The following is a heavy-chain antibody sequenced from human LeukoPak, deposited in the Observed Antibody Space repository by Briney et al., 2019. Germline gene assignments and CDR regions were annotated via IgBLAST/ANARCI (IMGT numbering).Heavy chain of an antibody. V-gene: IGHV3-74*01. CDR3: AKGSRGSGYYYGDY. CDR2: INPDGSTT. D-gene: IGHD3-22*01. CDR1: GFTFSNYW. J-gene: IGHJ4*02. Sequence: PGGSLRLSCAASGFTFSNYWMHWVRQDPGKGLVWVSFINPDGSTTNYADSVKGRFTISRDNSKNTLYLQMNSLRAEDTAVYYCAKGSRGSGYYYGDYWGQGTLVTVSS.